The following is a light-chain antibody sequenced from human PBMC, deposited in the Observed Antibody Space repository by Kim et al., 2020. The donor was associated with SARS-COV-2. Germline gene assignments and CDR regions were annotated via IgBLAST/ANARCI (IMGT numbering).Light chain of an antibody. CDR3: MQAAQFPWT. V-gene: IGKV2-24*01. CDR1: KSLVSRDGNTY. CDR2: EIS. J-gene: IGKJ1*01. Sequence: ASISRRSSKSLVSRDGNTYLCWLHQRPGQPPRLLIYEISNRFSGVPDRFSGSGAGTDFTLKISRVEAEDVGVYYCMQAAQFPWTFGQGTKVDIK.